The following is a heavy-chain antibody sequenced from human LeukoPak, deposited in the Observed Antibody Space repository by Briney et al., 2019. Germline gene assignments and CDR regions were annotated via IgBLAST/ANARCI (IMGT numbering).Heavy chain of an antibody. Sequence: NPSQTLSLTCAASGGTISSGYYSWSCLPQPPGKGLDWIVYIYHSGCTYYNPTLKCPITISEDKTTHHFHMNLRSVTAADTAVYYCASTYSGYSYGVPESAFDIWGQGTMVTVSS. CDR2: IYHSGCT. V-gene: IGHV4-30-2*01. D-gene: IGHD5-18*01. CDR3: ASTYSGYSYGVPESAFDI. CDR1: GGTISSGYYS. J-gene: IGHJ3*02.